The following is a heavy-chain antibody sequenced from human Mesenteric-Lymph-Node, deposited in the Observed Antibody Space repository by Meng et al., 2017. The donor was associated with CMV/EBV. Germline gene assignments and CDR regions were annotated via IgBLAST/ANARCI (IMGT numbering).Heavy chain of an antibody. CDR1: GFTFSSYA. CDR2: ISGSGGST. Sequence: GGSLRLSCAASGFTFSSYAMSWVRQAPGKGLEWVSAISGSGGSTYYADSVKGRFTISRDNSKNTLYLQMNSLRAEDTAVYYCAKGRESLKSGWYSPFDYWGQGTLVTVSS. J-gene: IGHJ4*02. CDR3: AKGRESLKSGWYSPFDY. D-gene: IGHD6-19*01. V-gene: IGHV3-23*01.